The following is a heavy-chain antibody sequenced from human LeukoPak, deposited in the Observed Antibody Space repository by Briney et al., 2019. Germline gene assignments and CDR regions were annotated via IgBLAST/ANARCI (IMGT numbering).Heavy chain of an antibody. D-gene: IGHD3-10*01. CDR1: GFTFSRYA. V-gene: IGHV3-23*01. CDR2: ISGSGGGT. Sequence: PGGSLRLSCAGSGFTFSRYALSWVRQAPGKGLEWVSAISGSGGGTDDADSVKGRFTISRDNSKNTLYLQMNSLRAEDTAVYYCAKGSPLLSLWGQGTLVTVSS. J-gene: IGHJ4*02. CDR3: AKGSPLLSL.